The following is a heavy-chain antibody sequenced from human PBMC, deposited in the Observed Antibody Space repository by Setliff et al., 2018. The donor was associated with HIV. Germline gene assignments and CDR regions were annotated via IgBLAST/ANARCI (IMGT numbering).Heavy chain of an antibody. J-gene: IGHJ6*03. D-gene: IGHD2-15*01. CDR2: IYYSGST. CDR3: ARGRCSGGSCYGRYSYLYMDV. CDR1: GGSISSSSYF. V-gene: IGHV4-39*07. Sequence: PSETLSLTCTVSGGSISSSSYFWGWIRQPPGKGLEWIGSIYYSGSTYYNPSLKSRVTISVDTSKNQFSLIVNSLTAADTAVYYSARGRCSGGSCYGRYSYLYMDVWGKGTTVTVSS.